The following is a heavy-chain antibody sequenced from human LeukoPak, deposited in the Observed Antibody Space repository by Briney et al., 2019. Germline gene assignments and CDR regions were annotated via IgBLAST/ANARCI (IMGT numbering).Heavy chain of an antibody. CDR2: TYYRSKGYN. CDR3: ARDFGNTGWYTFDY. Sequence: SQTLSLTCDISGDSVSSNNGAWNWIRQSPSRGLEWLGRTYYRSKGYNDYAASLNGRITISPDTSRNQFSLHLTSVTPEDTAVYYCARDFGNTGWYTFDYWGQGILVTVSS. CDR1: GDSVSSNNGA. J-gene: IGHJ4*02. D-gene: IGHD6-19*01. V-gene: IGHV6-1*01.